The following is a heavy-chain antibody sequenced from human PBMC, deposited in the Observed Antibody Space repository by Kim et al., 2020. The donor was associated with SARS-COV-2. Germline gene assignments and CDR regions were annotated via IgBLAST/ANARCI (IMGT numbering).Heavy chain of an antibody. CDR1: SDSFSAYY. CDR2: IFYGGTT. D-gene: IGHD6-13*01. J-gene: IGHJ4*02. V-gene: IGHV4-59*03. Sequence: SETLSLTCTVSSDSFSAYYWSWIRHLPGKGLEWIGYIFYGGTTYYNPSLKSRVPISWDTSRNRLSLDLTTVTEADPPVFYFAGTEGRASWYHFDYWGLG. CDR3: AGTEGRASWYHFDY.